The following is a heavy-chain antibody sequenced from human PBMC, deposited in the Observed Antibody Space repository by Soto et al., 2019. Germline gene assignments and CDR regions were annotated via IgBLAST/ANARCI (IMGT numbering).Heavy chain of an antibody. CDR1: GFIFSDYW. CDR3: AKDIYRYYSGYGSLYYMDV. D-gene: IGHD5-12*01. J-gene: IGHJ6*03. V-gene: IGHV3-7*05. CDR2: IDQGGGEK. Sequence: PGGSLRLSCAASGFIFSDYWMAWVRQAPGKGLEWVANIDQGGGEKHYVDSVQGRFTISRDNDKNSLYLQMNSLRAEDTALYYCAKDIYRYYSGYGSLYYMDVWGKGTMVTLSS.